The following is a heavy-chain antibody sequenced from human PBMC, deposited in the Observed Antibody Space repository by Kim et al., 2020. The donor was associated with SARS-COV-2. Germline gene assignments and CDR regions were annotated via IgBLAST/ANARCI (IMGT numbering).Heavy chain of an antibody. Sequence: ASVKVSCKASGYTFTSYAMNWVRQAPGQGLEWMGWINTNTGNPTYAQGFTGRFVFSLDTSVSTAYLQISSLKAEDTAVYYCARDSAPSGSHPLRSREPDYWGQGTLVTVSS. V-gene: IGHV7-4-1*02. CDR2: INTNTGNP. CDR3: ARDSAPSGSHPLRSREPDY. CDR1: GYTFTSYA. J-gene: IGHJ4*02. D-gene: IGHD1-26*01.